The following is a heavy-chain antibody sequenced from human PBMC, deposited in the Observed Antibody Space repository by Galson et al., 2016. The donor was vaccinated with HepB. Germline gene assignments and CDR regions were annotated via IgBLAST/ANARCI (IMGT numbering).Heavy chain of an antibody. Sequence: SLRLSCAASGLTFSSYGMHWVRQAPGKGLEWVAVILYDGSNKYYADSVKGRFTISRDNSKNTLYLQMNSLRAEDTAVYYCAKDRNRYDFYSMDAWGQGTTVTVSS. D-gene: IGHD5-12*01. V-gene: IGHV3-30*18. J-gene: IGHJ6*02. CDR3: AKDRNRYDFYSMDA. CDR1: GLTFSSYG. CDR2: ILYDGSNK.